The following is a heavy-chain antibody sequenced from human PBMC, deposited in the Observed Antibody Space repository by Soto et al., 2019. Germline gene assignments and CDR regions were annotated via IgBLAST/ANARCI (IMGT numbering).Heavy chain of an antibody. CDR1: GGSISSGGYY. CDR3: AQGGVNYGDMAYFDY. Sequence: SETLSLTCTVSGGSISSGGYYWSWIRQHPGKGLEWIGYIYYSGGTYYNPSLKSRVTISVDTSKNQFSLKLSSVTAADTVVYYCAQGGVNYGDMAYFDYWGQGTLVTVSS. V-gene: IGHV4-31*03. J-gene: IGHJ4*02. CDR2: IYYSGGT. D-gene: IGHD1-7*01.